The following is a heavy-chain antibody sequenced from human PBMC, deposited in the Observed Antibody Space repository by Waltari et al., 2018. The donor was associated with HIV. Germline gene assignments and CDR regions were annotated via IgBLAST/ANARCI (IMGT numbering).Heavy chain of an antibody. V-gene: IGHV3-23*01. CDR1: GFIFSHSA. Sequence: EVQVLESGGGLAQPGGSLRLSCAGSGFIFSHSAVSWVRQAPGKGLGWVSGIGGSGGRTHYEDAVKGRFTISRDKSKNTLYLQMNGLRAEDTAVYYCAKDLLSSSYRKGEYWGQGTLVTVSS. CDR3: AKDLLSSSYRKGEY. D-gene: IGHD3-16*02. J-gene: IGHJ4*02. CDR2: IGGSGGRT.